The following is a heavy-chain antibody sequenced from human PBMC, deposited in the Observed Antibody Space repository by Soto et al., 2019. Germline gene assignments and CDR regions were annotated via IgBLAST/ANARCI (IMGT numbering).Heavy chain of an antibody. CDR3: ARGLRLHLGELSPWAFDI. Sequence: QVQLVQSGAEVKKPGASVKVSCKASGYTFTSYGISWVRQAPGQGLEWMGWISAYNGNTNYAQKLQGRVTMATDTSTSTAYMELRSLRSDDTAVYYCARGLRLHLGELSPWAFDIWGQGTMVTVSS. CDR2: ISAYNGNT. D-gene: IGHD3-16*02. J-gene: IGHJ3*02. CDR1: GYTFTSYG. V-gene: IGHV1-18*01.